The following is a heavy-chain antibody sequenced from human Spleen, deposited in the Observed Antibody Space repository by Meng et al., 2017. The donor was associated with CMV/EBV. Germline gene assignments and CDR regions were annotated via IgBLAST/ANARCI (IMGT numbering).Heavy chain of an antibody. CDR2: IRSKAYGGTT. V-gene: IGHV3-49*04. J-gene: IGHJ6*02. CDR3: TRELRRLYYYYGMDV. CDR1: GFTFGDYA. Sequence: GESLKISCTASGFTFGDYAMSWVRQATGKGLEWVGFIRSKAYGGTTEYAASVQGRFTISRDDSKSIAYLQMNSLKTEDTAVYYCTRELRRLYYYYGMDVWGQGTTVTVSS.